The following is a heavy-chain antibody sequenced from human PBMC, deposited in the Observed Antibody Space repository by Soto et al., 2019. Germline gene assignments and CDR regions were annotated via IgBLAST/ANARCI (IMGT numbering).Heavy chain of an antibody. D-gene: IGHD6-13*01. CDR2: ISWDGGST. J-gene: IGHJ4*02. CDR1: GFTFGDYT. V-gene: IGHV3-43*01. CDR3: EKDIRSRQLVGFFDD. Sequence: GGSLRLSCAASGFTFGDYTMHWVRQAPGKGLEWVSLISWDGGSTYYADSVKGRFTISRDNSKNSLYLQMNSLRTEDNALYYCEKDIRSRQLVGFFDDWGQGTLVTVSS.